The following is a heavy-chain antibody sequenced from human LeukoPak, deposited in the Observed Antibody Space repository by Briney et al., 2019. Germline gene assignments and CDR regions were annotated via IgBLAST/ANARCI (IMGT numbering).Heavy chain of an antibody. CDR3: ARSLRPYCSSTSCYAGFDY. V-gene: IGHV3-30-3*01. CDR1: GFTFSSYA. CDR2: ISYDGSNE. J-gene: IGHJ4*02. D-gene: IGHD2-2*01. Sequence: PGGSLRLSCAASGFTFSSYAMHWVRQAPGKGLEWVTVISYDGSNEYYADSVKGRFTISRDNAKNSLYLQMNSLRAEDTAVYYCARSLRPYCSSTSCYAGFDYWGQGTLVTVSS.